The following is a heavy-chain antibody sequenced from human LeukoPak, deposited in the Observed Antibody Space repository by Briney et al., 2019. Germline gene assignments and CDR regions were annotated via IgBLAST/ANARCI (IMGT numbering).Heavy chain of an antibody. CDR1: GFTLGSHD. CDR3: VREARGYHYTYFDY. CDR2: VSSGFHA. Sequence: GGSLRLSCTASGFTLGSHDMHWVRQIRGQGLEGVAAVSSGFHAFFADSVQGRFTVSREDARNSLYLQMDSLRAGDTAVYYCVREARGYHYTYFDYWGQGTLVTVSS. D-gene: IGHD5-18*01. J-gene: IGHJ4*02. V-gene: IGHV3-13*01.